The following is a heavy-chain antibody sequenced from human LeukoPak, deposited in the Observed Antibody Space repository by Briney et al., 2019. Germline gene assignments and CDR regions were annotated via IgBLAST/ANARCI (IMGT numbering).Heavy chain of an antibody. J-gene: IGHJ4*02. V-gene: IGHV1-69*13. Sequence: SVKASCKASGGTFSSYAISWVRQAPEQGLEWMGGIIPIFGTANYAQKFQGRVTITADESTSTAYMELSSLRSEDTAVYYCPREYEGVIAFDYWGQGTLVTVSS. CDR3: PREYEGVIAFDY. CDR2: IIPIFGTA. D-gene: IGHD3-16*02. CDR1: GGTFSSYA.